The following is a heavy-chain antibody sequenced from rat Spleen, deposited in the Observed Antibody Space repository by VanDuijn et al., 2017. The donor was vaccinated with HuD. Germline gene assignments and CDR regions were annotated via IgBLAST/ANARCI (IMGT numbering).Heavy chain of an antibody. CDR3: ATSRDYVMDA. J-gene: IGHJ4*01. V-gene: IGHV5-29*01. Sequence: EVQLVESGGGLVQPGRSLKLSCAASGFTFSNHGMAWVRQAPTKGLEWVATISSDGSITYYRDSVKGRFTISRDNAKSALFLQMDSLRSEDTATYFCATSRDYVMDAWGQGASVTVSS. D-gene: IGHD1-8*01. CDR1: GFTFSNHG. CDR2: ISSDGSIT.